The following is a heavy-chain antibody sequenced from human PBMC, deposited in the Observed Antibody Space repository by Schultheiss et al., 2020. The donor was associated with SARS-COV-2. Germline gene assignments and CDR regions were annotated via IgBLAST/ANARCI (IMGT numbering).Heavy chain of an antibody. Sequence: SETLSLTCAVSGYSISSGYYWGWIRQPPGKGLEWIGSIYHSGSTYYNPSLKSRVTISVDTSKNQFSLKLSSVTAADTAVYYCARQGVVTSPFDYWGQGTLVTVSS. CDR3: ARQGVVTSPFDY. CDR2: IYHSGST. D-gene: IGHD3-3*01. J-gene: IGHJ4*02. CDR1: GYSISSGYY. V-gene: IGHV4-38-2*01.